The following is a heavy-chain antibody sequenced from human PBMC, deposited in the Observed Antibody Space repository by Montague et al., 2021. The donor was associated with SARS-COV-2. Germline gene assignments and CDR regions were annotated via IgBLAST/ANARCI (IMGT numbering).Heavy chain of an antibody. CDR1: RGSISSGGSY. D-gene: IGHD6-13*01. CDR3: ARGRRYSSTWYGAFDP. V-gene: IGHV4-31*03. J-gene: IGHJ5*02. Sequence: TLSLTCTVSRGSISSGGSYWSWIRQHPVKGLEWIGYSYYSGSTYYNPSLKSRVSISVDTSKNQFSLKLSSVTAADTAVYYCARGRRYSSTWYGAFDPWGQGMQVTVSS. CDR2: SYYSGST.